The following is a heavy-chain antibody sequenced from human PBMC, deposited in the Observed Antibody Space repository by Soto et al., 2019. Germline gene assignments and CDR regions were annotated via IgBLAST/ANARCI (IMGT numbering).Heavy chain of an antibody. Sequence: GGSLRLSCAGSGFPFSDYWMNWVRQAPGKGLQWVANIKQDGSEKYYVDSVKGRFIISRDNAKNSVHLYMSSLRAEDTAVYYCARGGGYYGSGSYPPDYWGQGTLVTVSS. D-gene: IGHD3-10*01. CDR3: ARGGGYYGSGSYPPDY. CDR2: IKQDGSEK. CDR1: GFPFSDYW. J-gene: IGHJ4*01. V-gene: IGHV3-7*04.